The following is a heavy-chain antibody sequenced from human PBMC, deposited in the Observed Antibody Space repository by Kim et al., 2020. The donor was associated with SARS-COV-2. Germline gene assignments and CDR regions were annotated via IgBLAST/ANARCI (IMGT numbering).Heavy chain of an antibody. CDR1: GYTFTSYY. CDR3: ARDNPRYSNYVGYGMDV. D-gene: IGHD4-4*01. Sequence: ASVKVSCKASGYTFTSYYMHWVRQAPGQGLEWMGIINPSGGSTSYAQKFQGRVTMTRDTSTSTVYMELSSLRSEDTAVYYCARDNPRYSNYVGYGMDVWGQGTTVTVSS. V-gene: IGHV1-46*01. J-gene: IGHJ6*02. CDR2: INPSGGST.